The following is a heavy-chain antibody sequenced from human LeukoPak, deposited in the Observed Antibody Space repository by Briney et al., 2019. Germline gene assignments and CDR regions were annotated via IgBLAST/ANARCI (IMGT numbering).Heavy chain of an antibody. J-gene: IGHJ4*02. CDR1: GGSISSSTYY. D-gene: IGHD5-24*01. CDR2: IYYSGST. CDR3: ARHRSGWLQSSFDY. Sequence: SETLSLTCTVSGGSISSSTYYWGWIRQPPGKGLEWIGSIYYSGSTYYNASLKSRVTISVDTSKNQFSLKLSSVTAADTAVYYCARHRSGWLQSSFDYWGQGTLVTVSS. V-gene: IGHV4-39*07.